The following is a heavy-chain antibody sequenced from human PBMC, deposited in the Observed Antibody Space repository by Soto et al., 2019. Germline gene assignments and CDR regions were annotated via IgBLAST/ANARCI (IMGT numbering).Heavy chain of an antibody. V-gene: IGHV3-9*01. D-gene: IGHD2-8*02. CDR3: VKDRNPTGWCTES. J-gene: IGHJ5*02. CDR2: ISWNGGVI. CDR1: GFIFDDYA. Sequence: SLRLSCAASGFIFDDYAMHWVRQVPGKGLDWVPTISWNGGVIDYAESVEGRFTISRDNGKNSLYLQMNSLKTEDTALYYCVKDRNPTGWCTESWGQGTLVTVSS.